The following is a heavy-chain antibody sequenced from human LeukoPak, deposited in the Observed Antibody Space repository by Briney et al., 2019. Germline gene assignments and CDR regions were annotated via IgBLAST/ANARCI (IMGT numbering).Heavy chain of an antibody. D-gene: IGHD1-26*01. Sequence: SETLSLTCAVYGGSFSGYYWSWIRQPPGKGLEWIGYVFHTGSTNYNPSLKSRVTISVDTSKNQFSLKLSSVTAADTAVYYCARDRGSQPFIDYWGQGTLVTVSS. V-gene: IGHV4-59*01. CDR1: GGSFSGYY. CDR3: ARDRGSQPFIDY. CDR2: VFHTGST. J-gene: IGHJ4*02.